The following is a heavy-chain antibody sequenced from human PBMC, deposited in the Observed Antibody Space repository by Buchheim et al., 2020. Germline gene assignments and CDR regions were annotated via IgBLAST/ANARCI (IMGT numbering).Heavy chain of an antibody. CDR2: IYYSGNT. V-gene: IGHV4-31*03. CDR1: GGSFNSGGHY. Sequence: QVQLQESGPGLVKPSQTLSLTCTVSGGSFNSGGHYWSWIRQYPGKGLEWIGYIYYSGNTYYNSSLKSRVTISVDTSKNQFSLRLSSVTAADTAVYYCARNKNGYQIDYWGQGTL. CDR3: ARNKNGYQIDY. J-gene: IGHJ4*02. D-gene: IGHD5-24*01.